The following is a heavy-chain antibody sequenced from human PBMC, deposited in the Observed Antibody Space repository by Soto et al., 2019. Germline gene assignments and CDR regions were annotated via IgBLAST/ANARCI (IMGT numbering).Heavy chain of an antibody. V-gene: IGHV4-34*01. D-gene: IGHD2-8*01. Sequence: SETLSLTCAVYGGSFSGYYWSWIRQPPGKGLEWIGEINHSGSTNYNPSLKSRVTISVDTSKNQFSLKLSSVTAADTAVYYCARLDGMVYAVTGNWFDPWGQGTLVTVSS. CDR3: ARLDGMVYAVTGNWFDP. CDR2: INHSGST. CDR1: GGSFSGYY. J-gene: IGHJ5*02.